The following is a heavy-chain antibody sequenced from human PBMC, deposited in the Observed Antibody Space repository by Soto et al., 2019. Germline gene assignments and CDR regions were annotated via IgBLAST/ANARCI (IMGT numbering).Heavy chain of an antibody. CDR3: ARCLRYCTNCVCYFDAFDI. Sequence: SVKVSCKASGGTFSSYAISWVRQAHGQGLEWMGGIIPIFGTANYAQKFQGRVTITADESTSTAYMELSSLRSEDTAVYYCARCLRYCTNCVCYFDAFDIWGQGTMVTVSS. V-gene: IGHV1-69*13. D-gene: IGHD2-8*01. CDR2: IIPIFGTA. J-gene: IGHJ3*02. CDR1: GGTFSSYA.